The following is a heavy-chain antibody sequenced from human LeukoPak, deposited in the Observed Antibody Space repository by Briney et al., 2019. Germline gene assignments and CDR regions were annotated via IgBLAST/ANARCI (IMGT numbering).Heavy chain of an antibody. Sequence: GGSLRLSCAASGFTFSSYEMNWVRQAPGKGLEWVSYISSSGSNIKYADSVKGRFTISRGNAKNSLYLQMSSLRAEDTAVYSCARGADGVSSNSRGWFDPWGQGTLVTVSS. V-gene: IGHV3-48*03. J-gene: IGHJ5*02. CDR3: ARGADGVSSNSRGWFDP. D-gene: IGHD2-15*01. CDR1: GFTFSSYE. CDR2: ISSSGSNI.